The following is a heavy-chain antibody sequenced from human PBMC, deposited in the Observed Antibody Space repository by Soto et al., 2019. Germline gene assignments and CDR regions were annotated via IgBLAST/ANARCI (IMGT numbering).Heavy chain of an antibody. CDR2: IYYSGST. D-gene: IGHD3-9*01. Sequence: PSETLSLTCTVSGGSISSSSYYWGWIRQPPGKGLEWIGSIYYSGSTYYNPSLKSRVTISVDTSKNQFSLKLSSVTAADTAVYYCARSIRYFDWLPPLYFDYWGQGTLVTVSS. J-gene: IGHJ4*02. CDR1: GGSISSSSYY. V-gene: IGHV4-39*01. CDR3: ARSIRYFDWLPPLYFDY.